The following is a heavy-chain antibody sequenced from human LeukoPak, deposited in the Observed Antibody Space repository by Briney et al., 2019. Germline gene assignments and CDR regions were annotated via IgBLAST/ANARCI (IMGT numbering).Heavy chain of an antibody. D-gene: IGHD3-22*01. CDR3: ARDKTYYDSSGYYFDY. CDR1: GYTFTGCY. J-gene: IGHJ4*02. Sequence: ASVKVSCKASGYTFTGCYMHWVRQAPGQGLEWMGWINPNSGGTNYAQKFQGRVTMTRDTSISTAYMELSRLRSDDTAVYYCARDKTYYDSSGYYFDYWGQGTLVTVSS. V-gene: IGHV1-2*02. CDR2: INPNSGGT.